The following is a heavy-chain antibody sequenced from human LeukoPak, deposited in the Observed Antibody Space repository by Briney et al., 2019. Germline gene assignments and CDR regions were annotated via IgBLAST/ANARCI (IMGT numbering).Heavy chain of an antibody. D-gene: IGHD1-26*01. Sequence: SETLSLTCAVYGGSFSGYYWSWIRQPPGKGLEWIGEINHSGSTNYNPSLKSRVTISVDTSKNQFSLKLSSVTAADTAVYYCARIGVVAYSGSYWGQGTLVTVSS. CDR1: GGSFSGYY. CDR2: INHSGST. J-gene: IGHJ4*02. V-gene: IGHV4-34*01. CDR3: ARIGVVAYSGSY.